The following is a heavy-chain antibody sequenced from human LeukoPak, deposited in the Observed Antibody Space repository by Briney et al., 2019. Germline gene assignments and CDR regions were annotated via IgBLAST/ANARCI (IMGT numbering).Heavy chain of an antibody. V-gene: IGHV3-30*02. Sequence: GGSLRLSCAASGFTFSSYGMHWVRQAPGKGLEWVAFIRYDGSNKYYADSVKGRFTISRDNSKNTLYLQMNSLRAEDTAVYYCAKDSITMVRGAQRWFDPWGQGTLVTVSS. CDR3: AKDSITMVRGAQRWFDP. D-gene: IGHD3-10*01. J-gene: IGHJ5*02. CDR1: GFTFSSYG. CDR2: IRYDGSNK.